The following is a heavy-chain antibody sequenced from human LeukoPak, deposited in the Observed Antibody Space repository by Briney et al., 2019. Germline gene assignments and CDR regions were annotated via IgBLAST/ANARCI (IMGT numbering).Heavy chain of an antibody. CDR2: IKQDGSEK. V-gene: IGHV3-7*01. Sequence: AGGSLRLSCAASGFTFSSYWMSWVRQAPGKGLEWVANIKQDGSEKYYVDSVKGRFTISRDNAKNSLYLQMNSLRAEDTAVYYCARGGLERRPNWFDPWGQGTLVTVSS. CDR3: ARGGLERRPNWFDP. CDR1: GFTFSSYW. D-gene: IGHD1-1*01. J-gene: IGHJ5*02.